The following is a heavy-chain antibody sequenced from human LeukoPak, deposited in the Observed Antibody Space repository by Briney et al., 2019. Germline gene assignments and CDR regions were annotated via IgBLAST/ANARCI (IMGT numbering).Heavy chain of an antibody. CDR2: INHNGNVN. CDR3: AKGPDGDILTGYSPFDY. CDR1: GFTFSSYW. Sequence: GGSLRLSCAASGFTFSSYWMNWARQAPGKGLEWVASINHNGNVNYYVDSVKGRFTISRDNAKNSLYLQMSNLRAEDTAVYYCAKGPDGDILTGYSPFDYWGQGTLVTVSS. D-gene: IGHD3-9*01. V-gene: IGHV3-7*03. J-gene: IGHJ4*02.